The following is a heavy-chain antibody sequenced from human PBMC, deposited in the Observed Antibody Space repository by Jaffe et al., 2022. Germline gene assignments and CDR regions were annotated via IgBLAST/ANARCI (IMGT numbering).Heavy chain of an antibody. CDR3: ARDLPYYDSSGYLS. Sequence: EVQLVESGGGLVQPGGSLRLSCAASGFTVSSNYMSWVRQAPGKGLEWVSVIYSGGSTYYADSVKGRFTISRDNSKNTLYLQMNSLRAEDTAVYYCARDLPYYDSSGYLSWGQGTLVTVSS. V-gene: IGHV3-66*02. CDR2: IYSGGST. D-gene: IGHD3-22*01. CDR1: GFTVSSNY. J-gene: IGHJ4*02.